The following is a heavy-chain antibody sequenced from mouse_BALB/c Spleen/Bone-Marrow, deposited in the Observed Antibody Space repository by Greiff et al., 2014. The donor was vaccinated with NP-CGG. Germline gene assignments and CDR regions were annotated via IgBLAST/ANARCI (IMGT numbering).Heavy chain of an antibody. J-gene: IGHJ4*01. D-gene: IGHD1-1*02. CDR3: AKGGHVMDY. CDR1: GYTFSDYW. Sequence: QVQLQQSGAELMKPGASVMISCKATGYTFSDYWIEWVKQRPGHGLEWIGEILPGGGSTNYNENFKGKATFTVDTSSNTAYMQLSSLTSEDSAVYYCAKGGHVMDYWGQGTSVTVSS. V-gene: IGHV1-9*01. CDR2: ILPGGGST.